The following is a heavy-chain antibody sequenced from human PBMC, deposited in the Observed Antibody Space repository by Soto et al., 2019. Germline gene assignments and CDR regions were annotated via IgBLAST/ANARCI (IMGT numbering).Heavy chain of an antibody. J-gene: IGHJ4*02. CDR2: IKSKTDGGTT. V-gene: IGHV3-15*01. CDR3: NTDPYDFWSGYYVYFNY. D-gene: IGHD3-3*01. Sequence: GSLRLSGAAAGLTLTNAWMSWVRQAPGKGLEWVGRIKSKTDGGTTDYAAPVKGRFTISRDDSKNTLSLQMNSLKTEDTAVYYCNTDPYDFWSGYYVYFNYWGQGTLVTVSS. CDR1: GLTLTNAW.